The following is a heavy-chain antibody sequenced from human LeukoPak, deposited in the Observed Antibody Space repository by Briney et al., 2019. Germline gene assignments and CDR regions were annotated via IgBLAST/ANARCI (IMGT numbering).Heavy chain of an antibody. D-gene: IGHD3-16*01. V-gene: IGHV4-4*07. CDR3: ARRKTMSAAAGDAWLDP. J-gene: IGHJ5*02. Sequence: PSETLSLTCTVSGGSISAYYWNWVRQPVGKGLEWIGHIEGSGSIIYNPSLESRVIMSIDTSKNQFSLRLISVTAADTAVYFCARRKTMSAAAGDAWLDPWGQGSLVTVSS. CDR2: IEGSGSI. CDR1: GGSISAYY.